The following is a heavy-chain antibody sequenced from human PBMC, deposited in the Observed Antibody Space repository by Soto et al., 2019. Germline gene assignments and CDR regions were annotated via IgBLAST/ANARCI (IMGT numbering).Heavy chain of an antibody. V-gene: IGHV1-46*03. CDR1: GYTFTGYY. CDR3: VSKGYSGTWHSCLDP. J-gene: IGHJ5*02. Sequence: ASVKVSCKASGYTFTGYYMHWVRQAPGQGLEWMGIINPSGGSTSYAQKFQGRVTMTRDTSTSTVYMELSSLRSENTALYFCVSKGYSGTWHSCLDPWGQGTLFTVS. CDR2: INPSGGST. D-gene: IGHD6-13*01.